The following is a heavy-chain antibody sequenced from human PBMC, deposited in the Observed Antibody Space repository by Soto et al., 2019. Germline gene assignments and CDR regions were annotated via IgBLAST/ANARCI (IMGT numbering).Heavy chain of an antibody. V-gene: IGHV3-30-3*01. CDR2: ISYDGSNK. Sequence: QVQLVESGGGVVQPGRSLRLSCAASGFTFSSYAMHWVRQAPGKGLEWVAVISYDGSNKYYADSVKGRFTISRDNFKNPLYLQMNSMRAEDTAVYYWARVGRNNWITKPHGFDYWGQGTLVTVSS. CDR3: ARVGRNNWITKPHGFDY. CDR1: GFTFSSYA. D-gene: IGHD1-20*01. J-gene: IGHJ4*02.